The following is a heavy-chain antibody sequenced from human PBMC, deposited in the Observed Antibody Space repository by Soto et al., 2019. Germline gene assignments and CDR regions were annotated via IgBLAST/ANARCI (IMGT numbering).Heavy chain of an antibody. CDR1: GGSISSGDYY. CDR3: ARGRGGTVTTQCYFDY. CDR2: IYYSGST. V-gene: IGHV4-30-4*01. J-gene: IGHJ4*02. Sequence: QVQLQESGPGLVKPSQTLSLTCTVSGGSISSGDYYWSWIRQPPGKGLEWIGYIYYSGSTYYNPSLKSRVTISVDTSKNQFSLKLSSVTAADTAVYYCARGRGGTVTTQCYFDYWGQGTLVTVSS. D-gene: IGHD4-17*01.